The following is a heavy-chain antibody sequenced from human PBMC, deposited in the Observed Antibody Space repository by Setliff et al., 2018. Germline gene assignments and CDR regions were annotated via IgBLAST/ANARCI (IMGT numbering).Heavy chain of an antibody. CDR2: IKSKTDGGTT. D-gene: IGHD3-16*02. V-gene: IGHV3-15*01. CDR3: TRDLDDYVWGSYRYHDY. J-gene: IGHJ4*02. CDR1: GFTFSNAW. Sequence: GGSLRLSCAASGFTFSNAWMSWVRQAPGKGLEWVGRIKSKTDGGTTDYAAPVKGRFTISRDDSKTIAYLQMNSLKTEDTAVYYCTRDLDDYVWGSYRYHDYWGQGTLVTVPQ.